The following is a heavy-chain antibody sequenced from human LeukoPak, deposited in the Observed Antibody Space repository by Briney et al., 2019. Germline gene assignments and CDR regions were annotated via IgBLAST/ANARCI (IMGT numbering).Heavy chain of an antibody. CDR1: GFTFSSYS. J-gene: IGHJ4*02. D-gene: IGHD6-19*01. CDR3: AKLIIPLGGRYLDY. Sequence: PGGSLRLSCAASGFTFSSYSMNWVRQAPGKGLEWVSVISGSLSDTYYADSVRGRFTISRDNSKNTLYLQMNSLGAEDTAVYYCAKLIIPLGGRYLDYWGQGTLVTVSS. V-gene: IGHV3-23*01. CDR2: ISGSLSDT.